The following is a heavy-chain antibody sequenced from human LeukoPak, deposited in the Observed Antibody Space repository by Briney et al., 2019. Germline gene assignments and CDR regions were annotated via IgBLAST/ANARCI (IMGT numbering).Heavy chain of an antibody. CDR1: GFTFSSYA. CDR3: ARSYDYGDYESGY. CDR2: ISYDGSNK. J-gene: IGHJ4*02. V-gene: IGHV3-30-3*01. Sequence: GGSLRLSCAASGFTFSSYAMHWVRQAPGKGLEWVAVISYDGSNKYYADSVKGRFTISRDNSKNTLYLQMNSLRAEDTAVYYCARSYDYGDYESGYWGQGTLVTVSS. D-gene: IGHD4-17*01.